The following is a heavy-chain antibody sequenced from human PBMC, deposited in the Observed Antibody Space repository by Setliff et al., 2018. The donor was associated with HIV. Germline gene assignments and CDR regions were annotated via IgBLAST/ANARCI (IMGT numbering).Heavy chain of an antibody. Sequence: SETLSLTCAVSGYSISSGYYWGWIRQPPGKGLEWIGNIYYSGSTYYNPSLKSRVTISVDTSKNQFSLKLSSVTAADAAVYYCASRVYYYDSSGYLREEGFDPWGQGTLVPVSS. J-gene: IGHJ5*02. CDR2: IYYSGST. D-gene: IGHD3-22*01. CDR3: ASRVYYYDSSGYLREEGFDP. V-gene: IGHV4-38-2*01. CDR1: GYSISSGYY.